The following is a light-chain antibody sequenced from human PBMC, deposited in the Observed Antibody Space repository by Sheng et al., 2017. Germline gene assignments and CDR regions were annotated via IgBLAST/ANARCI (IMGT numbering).Light chain of an antibody. Sequence: EIVMTQSPATLSVSPGETATLSCRATRTVSRKLAWYKQKPGQPPRLVIYGTSTRATDIPARFSGSGSGTEFTLTISSLQSEDFAVYYCQQYSTWPLTFGGGTKVEIE. CDR1: RTVSRK. J-gene: IGKJ4*01. V-gene: IGKV3-15*01. CDR2: GTS. CDR3: QQYSTWPLT.